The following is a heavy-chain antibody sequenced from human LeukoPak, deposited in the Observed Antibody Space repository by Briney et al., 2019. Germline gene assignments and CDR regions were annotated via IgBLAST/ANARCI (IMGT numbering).Heavy chain of an antibody. D-gene: IGHD3-10*01. CDR1: GDSISSGGYY. J-gene: IGHJ4*02. V-gene: IGHV4-30-2*01. CDR3: ARRGVLSITMVRGVFNY. Sequence: PSQTLSLTCTVSGDSISSGGYYWSWIRQPPGKGLEWIGEINHSGSTNYNPSLKSRVTISVDTSKNQFSLKLSSVTAADTAVYYCARRGVLSITMVRGVFNYWGQGTLVTVSS. CDR2: INHSGST.